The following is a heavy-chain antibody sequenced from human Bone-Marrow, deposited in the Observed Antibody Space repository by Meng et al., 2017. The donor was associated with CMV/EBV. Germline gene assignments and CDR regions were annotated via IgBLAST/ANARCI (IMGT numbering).Heavy chain of an antibody. CDR3: ARGSAANSSWYAYPLDY. CDR2: IYSGGST. D-gene: IGHD2-2*01. V-gene: IGHV3-53*01. Sequence: GGSLRLSCTASGFTVSSHYMTWVRQAPGRGLEWVSVIYSGGSTLYADSVKGRFTISRDNSRNTLYLQMNSLRAEDTAIYYCARGSAANSSWYAYPLDYWGQATLVTASS. CDR1: GFTVSSHY. J-gene: IGHJ4*02.